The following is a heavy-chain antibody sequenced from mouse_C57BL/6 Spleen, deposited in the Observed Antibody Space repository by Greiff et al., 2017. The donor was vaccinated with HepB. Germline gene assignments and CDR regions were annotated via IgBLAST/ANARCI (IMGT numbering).Heavy chain of an antibody. V-gene: IGHV3-6*01. CDR2: ISYDGSN. D-gene: IGHD3-2*02. J-gene: IGHJ2*01. Sequence: VQLQQSGPGLVKPSQSLSLTCSVTGYSITSGYYWNWIRQFPGNKLEWMGYISYDGSNNYNPSLKNRISITRDTSKNQFFLKLNSVTTEDTATYYCASDSSGYFDYWGQGTTLTVSS. CDR1: GYSITSGYY. CDR3: ASDSSGYFDY.